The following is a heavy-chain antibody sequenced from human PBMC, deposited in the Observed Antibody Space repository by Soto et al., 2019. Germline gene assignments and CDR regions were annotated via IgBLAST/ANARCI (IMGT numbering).Heavy chain of an antibody. J-gene: IGHJ4*02. CDR1: GFTFSSYA. CDR2: ITASGAST. D-gene: IGHD6-19*01. V-gene: IGHV3-23*01. CDR3: AKDRDNIGWFIYDN. Sequence: PGGSLRLSCVASGFTFSSYAMSWVRQGPGKGLEWVSGITASGASTYYADSVKGRFTISRDESKNTLYLQMNSLIAEDTALYYYAKDRDNIGWFIYDNWGQGTLVTVSS.